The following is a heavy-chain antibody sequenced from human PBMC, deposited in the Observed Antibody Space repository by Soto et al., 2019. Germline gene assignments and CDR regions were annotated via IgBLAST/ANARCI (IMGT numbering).Heavy chain of an antibody. CDR3: ARAPGIAAAGTPHY. CDR2: ISWNSGSI. J-gene: IGHJ4*02. CDR1: GFTFDDYA. Sequence: PGGSLRLSCAASGFTFDDYAMHWVRQAPGKGLEWVSGISWNSGSIGYADSVKGRFTISRDNAKNSLYLQMNSLRAEDTAVYYCARAPGIAAAGTPHYWGQGILVTVSS. V-gene: IGHV3-9*01. D-gene: IGHD6-13*01.